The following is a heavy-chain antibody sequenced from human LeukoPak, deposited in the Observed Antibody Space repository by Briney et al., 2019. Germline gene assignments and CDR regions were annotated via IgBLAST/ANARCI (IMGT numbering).Heavy chain of an antibody. CDR2: IIPILGIA. Sequence: GASVKVSCKASGGTSSSYAISWVRQAPGQGLEWMGRIIPILGIANYAQKFQGRVTITADKSTSTAYMELSSLRSEDTAVYYCARDASILGYCSGGGCYFDYWGQGTLVTVSS. D-gene: IGHD2-15*01. J-gene: IGHJ4*02. V-gene: IGHV1-69*04. CDR1: GGTSSSYA. CDR3: ARDASILGYCSGGGCYFDY.